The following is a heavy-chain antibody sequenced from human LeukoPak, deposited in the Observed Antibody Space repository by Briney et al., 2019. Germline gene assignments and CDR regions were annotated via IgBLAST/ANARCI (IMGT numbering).Heavy chain of an antibody. CDR1: GYTFTSYG. CDR2: ISAYNGNT. J-gene: IGHJ4*02. V-gene: IGHV1-18*01. CDR3: ARADYYDSSGYYDY. D-gene: IGHD3-22*01. Sequence: ASVKVSCKASGYTFTSYGNSWVRQAPGQGLEWMGWISAYNGNTNYAQKLQGRVTMTTDTSTSTAYMELRSLRSDDTAVYYCARADYYDSSGYYDYWGQGTLVTVSS.